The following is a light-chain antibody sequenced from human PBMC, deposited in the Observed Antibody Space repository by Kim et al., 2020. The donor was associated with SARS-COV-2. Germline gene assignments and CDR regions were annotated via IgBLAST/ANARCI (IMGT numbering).Light chain of an antibody. V-gene: IGLV2-11*01. CDR1: SSDVGGYNY. Sequence: PEQSVTISCTGTSSDVGGYNYVSWYQQPPGKAPKLMIYDVSKRPSGVPDRFSGSKSGNTASLTISGLQAEDEADYYCCSYAGSWVFGGGTQLTVL. J-gene: IGLJ3*02. CDR2: DVS. CDR3: CSYAGSWV.